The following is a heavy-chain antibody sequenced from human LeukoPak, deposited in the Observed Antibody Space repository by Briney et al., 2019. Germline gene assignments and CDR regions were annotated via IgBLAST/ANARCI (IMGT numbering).Heavy chain of an antibody. J-gene: IGHJ4*01. V-gene: IGHV4-39*02. CDR1: GGSISSSSYY. CDR3: ARDDITIFGVVIDY. CDR2: IYYSGST. Sequence: TSETLSLTCTVSGGSISSSSYYWGWLRQPPGKGLEWIGSIYYSGSTYYNPSLKSRVTISVDTSKNQFSLKLSSVTAADTAVYYCARDDITIFGVVIDYWGNRTLVTVSS. D-gene: IGHD3-3*01.